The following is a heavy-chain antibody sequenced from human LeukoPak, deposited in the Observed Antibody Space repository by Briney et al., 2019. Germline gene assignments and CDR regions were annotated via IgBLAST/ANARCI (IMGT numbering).Heavy chain of an antibody. V-gene: IGHV3-23*01. CDR2: ISGSGTGT. J-gene: IGHJ4*02. D-gene: IGHD6-19*01. CDR1: GFTFSSYA. Sequence: GGSLRLSGAASGFTFSSYAMSWFRQAPGKGLEWVSTISGSGTGTYYADSVKGRFTISRDNSKYTLYPQMNSLRADDTAVYYCAKGGYSSGWRNYFDYWGQGTLVTVSS. CDR3: AKGGYSSGWRNYFDY.